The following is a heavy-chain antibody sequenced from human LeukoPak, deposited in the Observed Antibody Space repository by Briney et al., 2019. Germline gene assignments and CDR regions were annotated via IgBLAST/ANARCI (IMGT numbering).Heavy chain of an antibody. D-gene: IGHD5-12*01. J-gene: IGHJ4*02. V-gene: IGHV4-34*01. CDR2: INHSGST. CDR1: GGSFSGYY. CDR3: ARLPLRWVATAAAFDY. Sequence: SETLSLTCAVYGGSFSGYYWSWIRQPPGKGLEWIGEINHSGSTNYNPSLKSRVTISVDTSKNQFSLKLSSVTAVDTAVYYCARLPLRWVATAAAFDYWGQGTLVTVSS.